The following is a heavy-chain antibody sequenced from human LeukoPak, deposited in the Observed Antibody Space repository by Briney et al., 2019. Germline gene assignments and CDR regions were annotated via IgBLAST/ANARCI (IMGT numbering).Heavy chain of an antibody. J-gene: IGHJ1*01. D-gene: IGHD3-3*01. CDR1: GFTFSRHW. CDR2: IKRDGREK. Sequence: GGSLRLSCAASGFTFSRHWMSWVRQAPGKGLEWVANIKRDGREKNYVDSVKGRFTISRDNAKNTLSLQMNSLRPEDTGVYYCARAPSEIGGYYPEYFRHWGQGTLVTVSS. V-gene: IGHV3-7*01. CDR3: ARAPSEIGGYYPEYFRH.